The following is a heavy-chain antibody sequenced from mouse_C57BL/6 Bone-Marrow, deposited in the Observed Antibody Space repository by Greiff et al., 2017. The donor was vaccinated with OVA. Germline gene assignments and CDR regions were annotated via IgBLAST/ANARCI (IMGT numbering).Heavy chain of an antibody. D-gene: IGHD1-1*01. Sequence: QVQLQQPGAELVKPGASVKVSCKASGYTFASYWMHWVKQRPGQGLEWIGRIHPSDSDTNYNQKFKGKATVTVDQSSSTAYMQLSSLTSEDSAVYYCAITPLYGSTDYYAMDYWGQGTSVTVSS. J-gene: IGHJ4*01. CDR1: GYTFASYW. CDR3: AITPLYGSTDYYAMDY. V-gene: IGHV1-74*01. CDR2: IHPSDSDT.